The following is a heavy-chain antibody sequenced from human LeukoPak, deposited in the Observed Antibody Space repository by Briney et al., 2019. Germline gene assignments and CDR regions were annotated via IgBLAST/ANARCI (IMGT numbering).Heavy chain of an antibody. CDR3: AKGVLRFLEWLSPSDYMDV. CDR1: GFTFSSYA. V-gene: IGHV3-64*01. CDR2: ISSNGGST. D-gene: IGHD3-3*01. Sequence: GGSLRLSCAASGFTFSSYAMHWVRQAPGKGLEYVSAISSNGGSTYYANSVKGRFTISRDNSKNTLYLQMNSMRAEDTAVYYCAKGVLRFLEWLSPSDYMDVWGKGTTVTVSS. J-gene: IGHJ6*03.